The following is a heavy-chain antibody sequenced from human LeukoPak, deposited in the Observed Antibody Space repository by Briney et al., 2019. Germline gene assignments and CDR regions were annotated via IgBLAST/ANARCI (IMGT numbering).Heavy chain of an antibody. D-gene: IGHD6-19*01. CDR3: ARGLVAVAGTPY. CDR1: GFTVSCNY. V-gene: IGHV3-66*02. Sequence: GGSLRLSCAASGFTVSCNYMSWVRQAPGKGLEWVSVIYSGGSTYYADSVKGRFTISRDNSKNTLYLQMNSMRAEDTAVYYCARGLVAVAGTPYWGQGTLVTVSS. CDR2: IYSGGST. J-gene: IGHJ4*02.